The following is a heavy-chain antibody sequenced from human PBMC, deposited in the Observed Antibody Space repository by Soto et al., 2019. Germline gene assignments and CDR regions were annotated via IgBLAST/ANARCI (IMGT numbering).Heavy chain of an antibody. CDR1: GFTFSSYA. Sequence: DVQLLESGGDLVQPGGSLRLSCAASGFTFSSYAMSWVRQAPGKGLEWVSSMSGAGRSSYDADCVKGRFTISRDNSKNTLYLQMNNLRAEDTALYYCAKGPIFGVENIYDYWGQGTLVTVSS. CDR3: AKGPIFGVENIYDY. V-gene: IGHV3-23*01. D-gene: IGHD3-3*01. J-gene: IGHJ4*02. CDR2: MSGAGRSS.